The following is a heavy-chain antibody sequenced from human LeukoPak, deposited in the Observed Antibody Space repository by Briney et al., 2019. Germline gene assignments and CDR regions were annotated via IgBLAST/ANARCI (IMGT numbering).Heavy chain of an antibody. CDR1: GYSISSGYS. D-gene: IGHD6-6*01. Sequence: TPSETLSLTCTVSGYSISSGYSWSWIRQPPGKGLDWIGYIYNSGTTYYNPSLKSRVTISVDTSKNQFSLKLSSVTAADTAVYYCARIRPSRLYMDVWGKGTTVTVSS. CDR3: ARIRPSRLYMDV. V-gene: IGHV4-38-2*02. CDR2: IYNSGTT. J-gene: IGHJ6*03.